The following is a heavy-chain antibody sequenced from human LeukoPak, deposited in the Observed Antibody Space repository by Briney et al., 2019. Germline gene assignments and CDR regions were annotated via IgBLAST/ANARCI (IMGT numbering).Heavy chain of an antibody. Sequence: SETLSLTCTVSGGSISSYYWSWIRQPPGKGLEWIGYIYYSGSTNYNPSLKSRVTISVDTSKNQFSLKLSSVTAADTAVYYCARRGGIYSYGYGKKPINYYFDYWGQGTLVTVSS. J-gene: IGHJ4*02. D-gene: IGHD5-18*01. V-gene: IGHV4-59*08. CDR3: ARRGGIYSYGYGKKPINYYFDY. CDR2: IYYSGST. CDR1: GGSISSYY.